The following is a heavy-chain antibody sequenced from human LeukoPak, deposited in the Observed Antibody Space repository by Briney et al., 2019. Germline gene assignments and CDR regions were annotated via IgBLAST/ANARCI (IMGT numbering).Heavy chain of an antibody. V-gene: IGHV3-9*01. Sequence: GGSLRLSCAASGFTFDDYAMHWVRQAPGKGLEWVSGISWNSGSIGYADSVKGRFTISRDNAKNSLYLQMNSLRAEDTAVYYCARVTMVRGDYYYYMDVWGKGTTVTVSS. J-gene: IGHJ6*03. CDR3: ARVTMVRGDYYYYMDV. CDR2: ISWNSGSI. D-gene: IGHD3-10*01. CDR1: GFTFDDYA.